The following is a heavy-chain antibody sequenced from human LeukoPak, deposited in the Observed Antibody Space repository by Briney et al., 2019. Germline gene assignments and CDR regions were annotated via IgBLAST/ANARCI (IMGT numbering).Heavy chain of an antibody. CDR2: VNPNSGGP. Sequence: ASVKVSCKASGYTFTGYYMHWVRPAPGQGRTWMGWVNPNSGGPNYAQQFQGRVPMTRYTSISTGYLELSRLRSDDTAVYYCARSCDSSGYSDYWGQGTLVTVSS. J-gene: IGHJ4*02. D-gene: IGHD3-22*01. CDR1: GYTFTGYY. V-gene: IGHV1-2*02. CDR3: ARSCDSSGYSDY.